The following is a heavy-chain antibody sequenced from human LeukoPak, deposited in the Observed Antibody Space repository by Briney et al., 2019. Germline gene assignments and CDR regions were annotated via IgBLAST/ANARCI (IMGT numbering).Heavy chain of an antibody. V-gene: IGHV4-34*01. J-gene: IGHJ5*02. CDR1: GGSFSGYY. CDR3: ARGTRRGWFDP. Sequence: PSETLFLTCAVYGGSFSGYYWSWIRQPPGKGLEWIGEINHSGSTNYNPSLKSRVTISVDTSKNQFSLKLSSVTAADTAVYYCARGTRRGWFDPWGQGTLVTVSS. CDR2: INHSGST.